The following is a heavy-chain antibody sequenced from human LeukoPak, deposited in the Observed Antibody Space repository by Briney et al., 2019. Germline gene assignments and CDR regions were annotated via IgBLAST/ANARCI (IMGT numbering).Heavy chain of an antibody. CDR2: IIPIFGTA. J-gene: IGHJ3*02. V-gene: IGHV1-69*13. D-gene: IGHD1-26*01. Sequence: SVKVSCKASGGTFSSYAISWVRQAPGQGLEWMGGIIPIFGTANYAQKFQGRVTITADESTSTAYMELSSLRSEDTAVYYCARDLWREWAMDAFDIWGQGTMVTVSS. CDR1: GGTFSSYA. CDR3: ARDLWREWAMDAFDI.